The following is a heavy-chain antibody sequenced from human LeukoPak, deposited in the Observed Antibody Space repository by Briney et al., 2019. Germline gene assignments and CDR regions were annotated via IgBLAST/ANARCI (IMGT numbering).Heavy chain of an antibody. Sequence: PRVSLRLSCAASGFTVSSYEMNWVRQAPGKGLEWVSYISSSGSTIYYADSVKGRFTISRDNVKNSLYLQMNSLRAEDTAVYYCARYGRLGGNSFDYWGQGTLVTVSS. V-gene: IGHV3-48*03. CDR1: GFTVSSYE. CDR3: ARYGRLGGNSFDY. CDR2: ISSSGSTI. J-gene: IGHJ4*02. D-gene: IGHD4-23*01.